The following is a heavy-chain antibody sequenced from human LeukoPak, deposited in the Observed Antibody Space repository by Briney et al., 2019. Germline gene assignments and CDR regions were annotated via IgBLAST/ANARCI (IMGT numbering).Heavy chain of an antibody. CDR3: ARSLSSSWYRRYYFDY. Sequence: GGSLRLSCAASEFTFSAFWMSWVRQAPGKGLEWVANINQDGSRKHYVDSVKGRFTVSRDNAEKSLYLQMNSLRAEDTAVYYCARSLSSSWYRRYYFDYWGQGTLVTVSS. J-gene: IGHJ4*02. V-gene: IGHV3-7*01. CDR2: INQDGSRK. CDR1: EFTFSAFW. D-gene: IGHD6-13*01.